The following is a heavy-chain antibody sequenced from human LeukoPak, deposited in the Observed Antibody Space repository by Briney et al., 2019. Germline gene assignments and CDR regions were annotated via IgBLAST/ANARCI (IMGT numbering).Heavy chain of an antibody. Sequence: SETLSLTCTVSGGSISSGGDYWSWLRQHPGTGLEWIGYIYYSGSTYYNPSLKSRVTISVDTSKNQFYLKMSSVTAADTAVYYCARDPGCSSTSCEWGWFDPWGQGTLVTVSS. V-gene: IGHV4-31*03. CDR1: GGSISSGGDY. CDR3: ARDPGCSSTSCEWGWFDP. CDR2: IYYSGST. D-gene: IGHD2-2*01. J-gene: IGHJ5*02.